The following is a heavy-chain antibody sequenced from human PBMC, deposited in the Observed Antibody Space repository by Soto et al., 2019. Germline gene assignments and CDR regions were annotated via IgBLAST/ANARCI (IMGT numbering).Heavy chain of an antibody. V-gene: IGHV3-9*01. J-gene: IGHJ3*02. CDR1: GFTFDDYA. D-gene: IGHD5-12*01. CDR3: AKEIVARMGASWDAFDI. CDR2: ISWNSGSI. Sequence: GGSLRLSCAASGFTFDDYAMHWVRQAPGKGLEWVSGISWNSGSIGYADSVKGRFTISRDNAKNSLYLQMNSLRAEDTALYYCAKEIVARMGASWDAFDIWGQGTMVTVSS.